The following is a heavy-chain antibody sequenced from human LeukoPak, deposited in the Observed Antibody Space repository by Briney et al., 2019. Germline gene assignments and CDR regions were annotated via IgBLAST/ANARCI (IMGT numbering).Heavy chain of an antibody. CDR1: GFPLSSHA. CDR3: AELGTTMIGGV. CDR2: ISTTSDYI. Sequence: PGGSLRLSCAASGFPLSSHAMSWVRQAPGKGLEWVSSISTTSDYIYYADSLKGRFTISRDNAKNSLYLQMNSLRAEDTAVYYCAELGTTMIGGVWGKGTTVTISS. D-gene: IGHD3-10*02. J-gene: IGHJ6*04. V-gene: IGHV3-21*01.